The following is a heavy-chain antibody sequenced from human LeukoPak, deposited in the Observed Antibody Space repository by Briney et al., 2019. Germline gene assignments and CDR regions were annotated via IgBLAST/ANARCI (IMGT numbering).Heavy chain of an antibody. J-gene: IGHJ4*02. Sequence: GASVKVSCKASGYTFTNYYMHWVRQAPGQGLEWMGIANPSVGSTGYAQNFQGRVTMTRDTSTSTVYMELSSLRSEDTAVYYCARGSEMSTIPLFDYWGQGTLVTVSS. CDR1: GYTFTNYY. CDR3: ARGSEMSTIPLFDY. CDR2: ANPSVGST. D-gene: IGHD5-24*01. V-gene: IGHV1-46*01.